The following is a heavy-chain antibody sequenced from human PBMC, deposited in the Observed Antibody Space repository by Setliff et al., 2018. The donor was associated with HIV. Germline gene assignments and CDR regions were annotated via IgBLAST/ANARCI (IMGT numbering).Heavy chain of an antibody. CDR2: IFAFLNIP. D-gene: IGHD6-13*01. Sequence: AVKVSCKASGGTFSSYAISWVRQAPGQGLEWMGDIFAFLNIPNYAQKFQGRVTITADKPTSTAYMELRNLRSDDTALYFCAREHSTTWPYFDFWGQGTLVTVSS. J-gene: IGHJ4*02. CDR1: GGTFSSYA. V-gene: IGHV1-69*10. CDR3: AREHSTTWPYFDF.